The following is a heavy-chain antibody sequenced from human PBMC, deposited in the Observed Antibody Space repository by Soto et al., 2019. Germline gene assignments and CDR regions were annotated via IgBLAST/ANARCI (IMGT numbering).Heavy chain of an antibody. CDR1: GFTFNTFA. CDR3: VKAGSMTSYWYGHFDC. D-gene: IGHD2-8*02. CDR2: ISSNGGNT. J-gene: IGHJ4*02. Sequence: PRLSCSASGFTFNTFAMHWVRQTPGKGLEFVSAISSNGGNTYYADSVKGRFAISRDNSKNTLYLQMYSLRPEDTALSYRVKAGSMTSYWYGHFDCWGQGTLVTVSS. V-gene: IGHV3-64D*06.